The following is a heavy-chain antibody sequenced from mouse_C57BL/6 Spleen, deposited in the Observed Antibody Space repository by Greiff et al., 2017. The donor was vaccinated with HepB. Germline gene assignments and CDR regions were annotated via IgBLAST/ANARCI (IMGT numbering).Heavy chain of an antibody. Sequence: EVKLMESGGGLVQPKGSLKLSCAASGFSFNTYAMNWVRQAPGKGLEWVARIRSKSNNYATYYADSVKDRFTISRDDSESMLYLQMNNLKTEDTAMYYCVRHNYSNYFDYWGQGTTLTVSS. CDR2: IRSKSNNYAT. D-gene: IGHD2-5*01. CDR3: VRHNYSNYFDY. J-gene: IGHJ2*01. V-gene: IGHV10-1*01. CDR1: GFSFNTYA.